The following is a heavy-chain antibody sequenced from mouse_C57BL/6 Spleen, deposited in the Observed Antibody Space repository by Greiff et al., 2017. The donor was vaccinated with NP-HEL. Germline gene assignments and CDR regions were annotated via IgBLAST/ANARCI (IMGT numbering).Heavy chain of an antibody. Sequence: EVHLVESGGGLVKPGGSLKLSCAASGFTFSDYGMHWVRQAPEKGLEWVAYISSGSSTIYYADTVKGRFTISRDNAKNTLFLQMTSLRSEDTAMYYCARLSYYDYGRYAMDYWGQGTSVTVSS. CDR3: ARLSYYDYGRYAMDY. V-gene: IGHV5-17*01. CDR2: ISSGSSTI. D-gene: IGHD2-4*01. CDR1: GFTFSDYG. J-gene: IGHJ4*01.